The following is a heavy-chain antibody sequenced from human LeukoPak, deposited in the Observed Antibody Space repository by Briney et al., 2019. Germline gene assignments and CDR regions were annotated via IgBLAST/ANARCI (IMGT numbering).Heavy chain of an antibody. D-gene: IGHD5-12*01. CDR1: VYTFTSYG. CDR2: SNAYNGKT. V-gene: IGHV1-18*04. CDR3: ARQVAGPRSWFDP. J-gene: IGHJ5*02. Sequence: GASVKVSCKASVYTFTSYGISWVGQAPAQGLEWMGWSNAYNGKTNNAQKPHGRGTMITDTATRTGYRERRRLRSDDTAVYYCARQVAGPRSWFDPWGQGTLVTVSS.